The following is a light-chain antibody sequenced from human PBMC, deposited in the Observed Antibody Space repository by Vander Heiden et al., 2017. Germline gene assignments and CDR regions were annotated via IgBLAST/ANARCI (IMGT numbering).Light chain of an antibody. CDR2: EVS. CDR3: SSYAGSNNFGV. CDR1: SSDVGGYNY. V-gene: IGLV2-8*01. Sequence: QSALTQPPSASGSPGQSVTIPCTGTSSDVGGYNYVSWYQQHPGKAPKVMIYEVSKRPSGVPDRFSGSKSGNTASLTVSGLQAEDEADYYCSSYAGSNNFGVFGGGTKLTVL. J-gene: IGLJ3*02.